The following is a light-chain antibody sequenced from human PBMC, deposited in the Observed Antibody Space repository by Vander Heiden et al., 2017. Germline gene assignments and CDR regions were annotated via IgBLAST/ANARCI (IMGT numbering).Light chain of an antibody. J-gene: IGKJ2*01. CDR1: QSVSSN. CDR3: QQVNYGHQTYT. V-gene: IGKV3-15*01. CDR2: GAS. Sequence: EIVMTQSPPTLSVSPGERATLSCRASQSVSSNLAWYQQKPGQVLRLLIYGASTRANGIKDRFTASADATAFNLTMSSRQTEDFEVYYCQQVNYGHQTYTFGPGTKMEIK.